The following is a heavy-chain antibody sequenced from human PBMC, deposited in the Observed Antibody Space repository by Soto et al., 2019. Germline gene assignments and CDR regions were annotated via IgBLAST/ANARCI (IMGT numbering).Heavy chain of an antibody. CDR1: GGSISSSNW. V-gene: IGHV4-4*02. D-gene: IGHD6-13*01. Sequence: QVQLQESGPGLVKPSGTLSLTCAVSGGSISSSNWWSWVRQPPGKGLEWIGEIYHSGSTNYNPSLKRRVTISVDKYKNQFSLKLSSVTAADAAVYYCATRIAAAEANDGYFDLWGRGTLGTVSS. J-gene: IGHJ2*01. CDR3: ATRIAAAEANDGYFDL. CDR2: IYHSGST.